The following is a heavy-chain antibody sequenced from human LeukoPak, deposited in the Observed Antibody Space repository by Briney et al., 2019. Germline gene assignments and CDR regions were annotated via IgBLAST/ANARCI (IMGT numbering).Heavy chain of an antibody. J-gene: IGHJ4*02. D-gene: IGHD2-15*01. CDR2: ISHDGRNE. Sequence: GGSLRLSCAASGFTFSSYAMHWVRQAPGKGLEWVAVISHDGRNEYYRDSVKGRFTISRDDSKNTLYLQMNSLRAEDTAVYYCARGVATFGYWGQGTLVTVSS. V-gene: IGHV3-30*04. CDR1: GFTFSSYA. CDR3: ARGVATFGY.